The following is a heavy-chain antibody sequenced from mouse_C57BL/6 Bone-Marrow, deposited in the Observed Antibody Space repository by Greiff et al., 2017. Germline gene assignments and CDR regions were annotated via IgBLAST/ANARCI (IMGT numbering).Heavy chain of an antibody. CDR2: IYPGDGDT. Sequence: QVQLQQSGPELVKPGASVKLSCKASGYAFSSSWMNWVKQRPGKGLEWIGRIYPGDGDTNYNGKFKGKATLTADKSSSTAYMQLSSLTSEDSAVYFCARSAAVDYWGQGTALTVSS. D-gene: IGHD3-1*01. CDR1: GYAFSSSW. J-gene: IGHJ2*01. V-gene: IGHV1-82*01. CDR3: ARSAAVDY.